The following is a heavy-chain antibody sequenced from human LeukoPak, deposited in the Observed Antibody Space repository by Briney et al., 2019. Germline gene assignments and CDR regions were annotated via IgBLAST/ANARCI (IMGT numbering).Heavy chain of an antibody. CDR1: GGSISSYY. CDR3: ARGGRIGFDP. CDR2: IYYSGST. J-gene: IGHJ5*02. Sequence: SETLSLTCTVSGGSISSYYWSWIRQPPGKGLEWSGYIYYSGSTNYNPSLTSRLTISVDTSKNQFSLKLSSVTAADTAVYYCARGGRIGFDPWGQGTLVTVSS. D-gene: IGHD3-16*02. V-gene: IGHV4-59*01.